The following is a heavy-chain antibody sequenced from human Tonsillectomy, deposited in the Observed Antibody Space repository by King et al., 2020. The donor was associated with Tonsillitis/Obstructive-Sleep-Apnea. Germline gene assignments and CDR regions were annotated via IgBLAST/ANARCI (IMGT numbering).Heavy chain of an antibody. Sequence: VQLVESGGGLVQPGGSLRLSCAASGFTFSSYSMNWVRQAPGKGLEWLLYITSGSRTIYYADSVKGRCTITRDNAKNSLYLEMKRLRDEDTAVYYCARPVYRSGWHGDAFDLWGQGTMVTVSS. CDR1: GFTFSSYS. CDR2: ITSGSRTI. CDR3: ARPVYRSGWHGDAFDL. V-gene: IGHV3-48*02. D-gene: IGHD6-19*01. J-gene: IGHJ3*01.